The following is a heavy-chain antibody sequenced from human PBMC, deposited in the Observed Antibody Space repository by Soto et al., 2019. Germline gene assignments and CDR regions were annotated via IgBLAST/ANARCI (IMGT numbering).Heavy chain of an antibody. CDR2: IIPIFGTA. Sequence: GASVKVSCKASGGTFSSYAISWVRQAPGQGLEWMGGIIPIFGTANYAQKFQGRVTITADESTSTAYMELSSLRSEDTAVYYCARERRWFGELLSPDHYYYGMDVWGQGTTVTVSS. CDR1: GGTFSSYA. V-gene: IGHV1-69*13. D-gene: IGHD3-10*01. CDR3: ARERRWFGELLSPDHYYYGMDV. J-gene: IGHJ6*02.